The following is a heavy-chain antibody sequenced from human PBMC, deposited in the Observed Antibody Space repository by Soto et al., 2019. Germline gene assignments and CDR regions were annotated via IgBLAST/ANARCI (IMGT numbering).Heavy chain of an antibody. CDR1: GFTFSSYA. CDR3: AKLSRGSIVVEVAAKDYNYMDV. J-gene: IGHJ6*03. D-gene: IGHD2-15*01. Sequence: GGSLRLSCAASGFTFSSYAMSWVRQAPGKGLEWVSAISGSGGSTYYADSVKGRFTISRDNSKNTLYLQMNSLRAEDTAVYYCAKLSRGSIVVEVAAKDYNYMDVWGKGTTVTVSS. CDR2: ISGSGGST. V-gene: IGHV3-23*01.